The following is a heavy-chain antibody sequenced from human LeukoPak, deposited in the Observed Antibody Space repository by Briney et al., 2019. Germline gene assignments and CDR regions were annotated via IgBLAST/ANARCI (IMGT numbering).Heavy chain of an antibody. Sequence: GGTLRLSCAASGFIVSQNYMSWVRQAPGKGLEWVSVIFRGDDTNYVDSVKGRFTIFRDNSKNTLYLQMNSLTAEDTAVYYCARHVWFGEHNGHENWFDPWGQGTLVIVSS. V-gene: IGHV3-66*04. CDR1: GFIVSQNY. CDR2: IFRGDDT. D-gene: IGHD3-10*01. J-gene: IGHJ5*02. CDR3: ARHVWFGEHNGHENWFDP.